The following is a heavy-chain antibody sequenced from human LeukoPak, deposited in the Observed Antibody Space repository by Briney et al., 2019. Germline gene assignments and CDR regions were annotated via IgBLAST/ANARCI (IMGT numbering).Heavy chain of an antibody. V-gene: IGHV1-69*04. D-gene: IGHD3-22*01. J-gene: IGHJ4*02. CDR2: IIPIFGIA. Sequence: SVKVSCKASGGTFSSYAISWVRQAPGQGLEWMGRIIPIFGIANYAQKFQGRVTITADTSTSTAYMELSSLRSEDTAVYYCARDQSPRKGYYDSSGYRYWGQGTLVTVSS. CDR3: ARDQSPRKGYYDSSGYRY. CDR1: GGTFSSYA.